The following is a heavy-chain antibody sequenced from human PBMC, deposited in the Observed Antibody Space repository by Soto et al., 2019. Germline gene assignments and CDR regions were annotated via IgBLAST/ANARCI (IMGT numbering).Heavy chain of an antibody. CDR1: GFTFSGSA. J-gene: IGHJ6*03. V-gene: IGHV3-73*01. D-gene: IGHD2-2*01. CDR2: IRSKANSYAT. Sequence: GGSLRLSCAASGFTFSGSAMHWVRQASGKGLEWVGRIRSKANSYATAYAASVKGRFTISRDDSKNTAYLQMNSLKTEDTAVYYCTRLGKGYCSSTSCYARYYYYMDVWGKGTTVTVSS. CDR3: TRLGKGYCSSTSCYARYYYYMDV.